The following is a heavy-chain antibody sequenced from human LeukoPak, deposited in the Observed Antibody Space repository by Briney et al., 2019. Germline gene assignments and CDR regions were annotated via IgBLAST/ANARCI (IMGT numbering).Heavy chain of an antibody. CDR3: ARDEVGATYYFDY. D-gene: IGHD1-26*01. Sequence: GGSLRLSCAASGFTFSSYWMSWDRQAPGKGLEWVANIKQDGSEKYYVDSVKGRFTISRDNAKNSLYLQVNSLRAEDTAVYYCARDEVGATYYFDYWGQGTLVTVSS. CDR1: GFTFSSYW. J-gene: IGHJ4*02. V-gene: IGHV3-7*01. CDR2: IKQDGSEK.